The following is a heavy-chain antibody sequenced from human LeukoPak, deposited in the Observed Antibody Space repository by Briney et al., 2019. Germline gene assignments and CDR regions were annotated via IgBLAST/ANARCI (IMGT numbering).Heavy chain of an antibody. CDR3: ATSRRGSYSEYYFDY. Sequence: ASVKVSCKASGYTFTSYGISWVRQAPGQGLEWMGWISAYNGNTNYAQKLQGRVTMTTDTSTSTAYMELRSLRSDDTAVYYCATSRRGSYSEYYFDYWGRGTLVSVSS. CDR1: GYTFTSYG. CDR2: ISAYNGNT. J-gene: IGHJ4*02. D-gene: IGHD1-26*01. V-gene: IGHV1-18*01.